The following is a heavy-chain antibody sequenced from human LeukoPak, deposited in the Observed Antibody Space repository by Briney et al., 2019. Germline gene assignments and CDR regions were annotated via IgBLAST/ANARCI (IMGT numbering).Heavy chain of an antibody. D-gene: IGHD4-23*01. V-gene: IGHV4-61*02. CDR3: ARGPTTVVTLYYYYYYMDV. J-gene: IGHJ6*03. CDR1: GGSISSGSYY. CDR2: IYTSGST. Sequence: PSQTLSLTCTVSGGSISSGSYYWGWIRQPAGKGLEWIGRIYTSGSTNYNPSLKSRVTISVDTSKNQFSLKLSSVTAADTAVYYCARGPTTVVTLYYYYYYMDVWGKGTTVTVSS.